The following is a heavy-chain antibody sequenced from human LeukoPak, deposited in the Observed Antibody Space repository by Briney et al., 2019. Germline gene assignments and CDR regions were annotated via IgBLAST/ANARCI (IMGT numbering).Heavy chain of an antibody. CDR1: EFTFSSYG. V-gene: IGHV3-48*04. Sequence: GGSLRLSCAASEFTFSSYGMSWVRQAPGKGLEWVSTISSSGSTIYYADSVKGRFTLSRDNAKNSLYLQMNSLRAEDTAVYYCARAESSWYNYFDYWGQGTLVTVSS. CDR3: ARAESSWYNYFDY. CDR2: ISSSGSTI. J-gene: IGHJ4*02. D-gene: IGHD6-13*01.